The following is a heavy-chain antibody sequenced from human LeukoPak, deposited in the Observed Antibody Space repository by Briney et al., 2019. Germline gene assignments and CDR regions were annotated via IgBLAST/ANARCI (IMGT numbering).Heavy chain of an antibody. D-gene: IGHD4-23*01. Sequence: SETLSLTCTVSGGSISSSSYYWGWIRQPPGKGLEWFGRIYYSGSTYYNPSLMSRVTISVDTSKNQFSLKLSSVTAADTAVYYCARHDTVVTWGFDYWGQGTLVTVSS. CDR3: ARHDTVVTWGFDY. V-gene: IGHV4-39*01. J-gene: IGHJ4*02. CDR2: IYYSGST. CDR1: GGSISSSSYY.